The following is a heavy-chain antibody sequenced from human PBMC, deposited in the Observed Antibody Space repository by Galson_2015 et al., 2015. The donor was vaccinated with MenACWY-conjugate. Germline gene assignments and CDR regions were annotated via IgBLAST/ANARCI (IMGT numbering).Heavy chain of an antibody. D-gene: IGHD2/OR15-2a*01. CDR2: INPSTTVT. Sequence: SVRVSCKASGYTFTSYYMHWVRRAPGQGLEWMGMINPSTTVTTYAQKFQGRVTMTSDTSTSTVYMDLNSLRSEDTAVYYCARPKRPIDYSIFSVDYWGQGTLVTVSS. CDR3: ARPKRPIDYSIFSVDY. V-gene: IGHV1-46*01. CDR1: GYTFTSYY. J-gene: IGHJ4*02.